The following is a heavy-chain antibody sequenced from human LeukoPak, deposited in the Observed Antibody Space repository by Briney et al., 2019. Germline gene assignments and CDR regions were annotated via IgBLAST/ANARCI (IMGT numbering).Heavy chain of an antibody. V-gene: IGHV3-30*04. CDR3: ARANPVMAAAGLDY. D-gene: IGHD6-13*01. Sequence: GGSLRLSCAASGCTFSSYAMHWVRQAPGKGLEWVAVISYDGSNKYYADSVKGRFTISRDNSKNTLYLQMNSLRAEDTAVYYCARANPVMAAAGLDYWGQGTLVTVSS. J-gene: IGHJ4*02. CDR1: GCTFSSYA. CDR2: ISYDGSNK.